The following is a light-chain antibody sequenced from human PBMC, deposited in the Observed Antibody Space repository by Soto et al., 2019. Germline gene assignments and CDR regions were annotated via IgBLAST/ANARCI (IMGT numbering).Light chain of an antibody. CDR1: RIDAGGYNY. J-gene: IGLJ1*01. CDR3: SSYAVSNNYV. V-gene: IGLV2-14*01. Sequence: QSLLTHPASVSGSPGQSITISCTGTRIDAGGYNYVSWYKQNRLIDANLIIYEVSNRPSVVSNRFCFSKSGNTASLTVCGPRAEDEGDYYCSSYAVSNNYVLGMGAKVTAL. CDR2: EVS.